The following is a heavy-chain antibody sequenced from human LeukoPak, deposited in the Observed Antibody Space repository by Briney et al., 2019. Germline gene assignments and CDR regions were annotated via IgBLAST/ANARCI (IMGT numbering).Heavy chain of an antibody. D-gene: IGHD2-21*01. CDR1: GYTFTGYY. Sequence: ASVKVSCKASGYTFTGYYMHWVRQAPGQGLEWMGWINPNSGGTNYAQKFQGRVTMTRDTSISTAYMELSRLRSDDTAVYCCARVARISPSLDCYWYFDLWGRGTLVTVSS. CDR3: ARVARISPSLDCYWYFDL. CDR2: INPNSGGT. V-gene: IGHV1-2*02. J-gene: IGHJ2*01.